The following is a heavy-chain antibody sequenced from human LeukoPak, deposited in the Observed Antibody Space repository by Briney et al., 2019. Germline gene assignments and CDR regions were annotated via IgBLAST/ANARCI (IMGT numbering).Heavy chain of an antibody. CDR3: ARDRRESSKPNDAFDI. J-gene: IGHJ3*02. CDR2: IYYTGST. Sequence: ASETLSLTCSVSGGSISSYYWSWIRQPLGKGLEWIGYIYYTGSTNYNPSLESRVTLSIDTSKKQLSLKLRSVTAADTAVYYCARDRRESSKPNDAFDIWGQGTMVTVSS. D-gene: IGHD4-11*01. CDR1: GGSISSYY. V-gene: IGHV4-59*01.